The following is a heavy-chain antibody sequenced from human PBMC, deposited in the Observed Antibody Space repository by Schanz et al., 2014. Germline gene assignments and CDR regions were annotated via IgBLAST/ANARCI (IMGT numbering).Heavy chain of an antibody. Sequence: VQLVESGGGVVQPGRSLKLSCAASGFTFNDYAMHWVRQAPGKGLEWVSGILLRSGHRDYANSVKDRFIISRDRSSLYLQMNSLRAEDTAFYYCVKDLAPGGADVWGQGTTVTVSS. J-gene: IGHJ6*02. CDR1: GFTFNDYA. CDR2: ILLRSGHR. D-gene: IGHD2-15*01. V-gene: IGHV3-9*01. CDR3: VKDLAPGGADV.